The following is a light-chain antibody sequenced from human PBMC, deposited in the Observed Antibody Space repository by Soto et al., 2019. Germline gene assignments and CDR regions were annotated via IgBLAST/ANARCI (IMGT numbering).Light chain of an antibody. Sequence: DIQMTQSPSTLSASVGDRVTITCRASQTINSWLAWYQQKPGKAPKLLIYKASYLQSWVPSTFSGSGSGTEFTLTISSLQPDDFATYYCQQYNSYPWTFGQGTKVDI. J-gene: IGKJ1*01. CDR3: QQYNSYPWT. CDR1: QTINSW. CDR2: KAS. V-gene: IGKV1-5*03.